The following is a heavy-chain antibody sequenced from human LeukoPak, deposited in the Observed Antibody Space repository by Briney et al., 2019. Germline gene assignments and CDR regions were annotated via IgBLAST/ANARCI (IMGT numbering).Heavy chain of an antibody. CDR1: GGTFSIYA. V-gene: IGHV1-46*01. J-gene: IGHJ5*02. Sequence: ASVKVSCKASGGTFSIYAISWVRQGPGQGLEWMGIINPSGGSTSYAQKFQGRVTMTRDTSTSTVYMELSSLRSEDTAVYYCARSGQRGSSWVNWFDPWGQGTLVTVSS. CDR2: INPSGGST. CDR3: ARSGQRGSSWVNWFDP. D-gene: IGHD6-13*01.